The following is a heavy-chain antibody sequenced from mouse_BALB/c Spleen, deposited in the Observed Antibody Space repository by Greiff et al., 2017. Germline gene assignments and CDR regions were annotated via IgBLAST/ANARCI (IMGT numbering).Heavy chain of an antibody. Sequence: QVQLQQPGAELVKPGASVKLSCKASGYTFTSYWMHWVKQRPGQGLEWIGEINPSNGRTNYNEKFKSKATLTVDKSSSTAYMQLSSLTSEDSAVYYCARGTDSWFAYWGQGTLVTVSA. V-gene: IGHV1S81*02. CDR2: INPSNGRT. D-gene: IGHD2-13*01. CDR1: GYTFTSYW. J-gene: IGHJ3*01. CDR3: ARGTDSWFAY.